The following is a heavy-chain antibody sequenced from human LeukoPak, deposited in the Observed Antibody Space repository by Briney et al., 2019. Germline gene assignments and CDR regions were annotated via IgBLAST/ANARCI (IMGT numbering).Heavy chain of an antibody. V-gene: IGHV1-3*01. CDR1: GYTFTSYA. J-gene: IGHJ4*02. D-gene: IGHD3-9*01. Sequence: GASVKVSCKASGYTFTSYAMHWVRQAPGQRHEWMGWINAGNGNTKYSQKFQGRVTITRDTSASTAYMELSSLRSEDTAVYYCARKYYDILTGYSHLDYWGQGTLVTVSS. CDR3: ARKYYDILTGYSHLDY. CDR2: INAGNGNT.